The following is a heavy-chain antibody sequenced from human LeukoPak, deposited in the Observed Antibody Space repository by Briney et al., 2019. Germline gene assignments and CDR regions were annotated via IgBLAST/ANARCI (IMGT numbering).Heavy chain of an antibody. Sequence: ASVEVSCKASGYTFTSYGISWVRQAPGQGLEWMGWISAYNGNTNYAQKLPGRVTMTTDTSTSTAYMELRSLRSDDTAVYYCARDLDNWNDGGCAFDIWGQGTMVTVSS. CDR1: GYTFTSYG. CDR2: ISAYNGNT. V-gene: IGHV1-18*01. D-gene: IGHD1-1*01. J-gene: IGHJ3*02. CDR3: ARDLDNWNDGGCAFDI.